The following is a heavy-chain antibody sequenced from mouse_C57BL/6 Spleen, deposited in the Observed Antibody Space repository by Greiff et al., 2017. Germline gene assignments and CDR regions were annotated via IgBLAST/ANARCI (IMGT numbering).Heavy chain of an antibody. J-gene: IGHJ2*01. Sequence: EVQVVESGGGLVKPGGSLKLSCAASGFTFSSYTMSWVRQTPEKRLEWVATISGGGGNTYYPDSVKGRFTISRDNAKNTLYLQMSSLRSEDTALYYCARRGDYYGSSYPYYFDYWGQGTTLTVSS. V-gene: IGHV5-9*01. CDR2: ISGGGGNT. CDR1: GFTFSSYT. D-gene: IGHD1-1*01. CDR3: ARRGDYYGSSYPYYFDY.